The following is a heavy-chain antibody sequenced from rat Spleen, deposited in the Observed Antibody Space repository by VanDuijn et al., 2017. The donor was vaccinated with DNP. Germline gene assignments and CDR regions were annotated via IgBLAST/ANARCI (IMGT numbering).Heavy chain of an antibody. V-gene: IGHV5-22*01. D-gene: IGHD1-3*01. Sequence: EVQLVESGGGLVQPGRSLKLSCAASGFTFSDYYMAWVRQTPTKGLEWVAYINYDGGNTYYRDSVRGRFTISRDNAKTTLYLQMNSLRSEDMATYYCARYVLPLRIWDYWGQGVMVTVSS. CDR3: ARYVLPLRIWDY. J-gene: IGHJ2*01. CDR2: INYDGGNT. CDR1: GFTFSDYY.